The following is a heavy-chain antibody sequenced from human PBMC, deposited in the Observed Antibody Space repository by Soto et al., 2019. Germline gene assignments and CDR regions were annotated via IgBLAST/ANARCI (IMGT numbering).Heavy chain of an antibody. D-gene: IGHD4-17*01. CDR2: VYYAGST. CDR1: CGSISTDSHY. Sequence: PSGTLSLTCTFFCGSISTDSHYWGWIRHPPGKGLEWIGSVYYAGSTYKNPSLHSRVTISVDTSKNHFSLKLNSVTAADTAVYYCARRTNYGDYSFDYWGQGTLVTVSS. V-gene: IGHV4-39*02. J-gene: IGHJ4*02. CDR3: ARRTNYGDYSFDY.